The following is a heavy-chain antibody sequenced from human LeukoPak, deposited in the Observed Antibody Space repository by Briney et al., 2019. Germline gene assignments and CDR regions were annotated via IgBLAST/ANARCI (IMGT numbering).Heavy chain of an antibody. CDR3: ARGLTSGSYFGDYYYGMDV. Sequence: PGGSLRLSCAASGFTFSSYAMHWVRQAPGKGLEWVAVISYDGSNKYYADSVKGRFTISRDNSKNTLYLQMNSLRAEDTAVYYCARGLTSGSYFGDYYYGMDVWGQGTTVTVSS. J-gene: IGHJ6*02. CDR1: GFTFSSYA. V-gene: IGHV3-30-3*01. D-gene: IGHD1-26*01. CDR2: ISYDGSNK.